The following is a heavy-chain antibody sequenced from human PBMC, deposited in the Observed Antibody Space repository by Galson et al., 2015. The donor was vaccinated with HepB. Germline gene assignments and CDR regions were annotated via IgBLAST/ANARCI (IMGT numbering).Heavy chain of an antibody. CDR1: GGSISSNSHY. J-gene: IGHJ3*01. CDR3: ARDITLGATNDALDL. V-gene: IGHV4-39*07. CDR2: IYYTGST. Sequence: ETLSLTCTVSGGSISSNSHYWGWIRQPPGKGLEWIGSIYYTGSTYYNASLKSRVTISVDTSKNQFSLKLSSMTAADTAMYYCARDITLGATNDALDLWGQGTMVTVSS. D-gene: IGHD1-26*01.